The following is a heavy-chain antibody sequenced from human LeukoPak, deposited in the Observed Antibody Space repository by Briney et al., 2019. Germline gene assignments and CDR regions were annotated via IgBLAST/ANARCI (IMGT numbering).Heavy chain of an antibody. CDR3: AKGSGYYDILTGYDYYFDY. CDR2: IRSDGSNK. Sequence: GGSLRLSCAASGFTFGSYGTHWVRQAPGKGLEWVTFIRSDGSNKYYADSVKGRFTISRDNSKNTLYLQMNSLRAEDTAVYYCAKGSGYYDILTGYDYYFDYWGQGTLVTVSS. D-gene: IGHD3-9*01. J-gene: IGHJ4*02. V-gene: IGHV3-30*02. CDR1: GFTFGSYG.